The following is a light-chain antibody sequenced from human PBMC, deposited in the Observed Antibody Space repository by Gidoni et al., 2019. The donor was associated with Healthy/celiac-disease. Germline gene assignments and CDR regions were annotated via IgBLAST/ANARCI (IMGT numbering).Light chain of an antibody. V-gene: IGLV1-47*01. CDR3: AAWDDSLLVV. Sequence: QSVLTQPPSASVTPGQRVTISCSGSTSNIGSNYVYWYQQLPGTAPKLLIYRNNQRPSGVPDRFSGSKSGTSASLAISGLRSEDEADYYCAAWDDSLLVVFGGGTKLT. CDR1: TSNIGSNY. CDR2: RNN. J-gene: IGLJ2*01.